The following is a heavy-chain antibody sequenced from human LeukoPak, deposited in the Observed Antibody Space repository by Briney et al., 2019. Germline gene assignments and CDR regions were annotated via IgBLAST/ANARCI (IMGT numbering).Heavy chain of an antibody. CDR1: GYSFTSYW. V-gene: IGHV5-51*01. Sequence: GESLKISCKGSGYSFTSYWIGWGRQMPGNGLEWMGIIYPGDSDTRYSPSFQGQVTISADKSISTAYPQWSSLKASDTAMYYCARYDRGPAAMGVGWGQGTLVTVSS. CDR3: ARYDRGPAAMGVG. D-gene: IGHD2-2*01. CDR2: IYPGDSDT. J-gene: IGHJ4*02.